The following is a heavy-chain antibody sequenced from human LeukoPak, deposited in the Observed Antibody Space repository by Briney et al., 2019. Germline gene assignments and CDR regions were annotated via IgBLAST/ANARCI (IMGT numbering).Heavy chain of an antibody. CDR3: ARGIVGYSSGWPYYFDY. CDR1: GYTFTSYG. V-gene: IGHV1-18*01. CDR2: ISAYSGNT. D-gene: IGHD6-19*01. Sequence: ASVKVSCKASGYTFTSYGISWVRQAPGQGLEWMGWISAYSGNTNYAQKLQGRVTMTTDTSTSTAYMELRSLRSDDTAVYYCARGIVGYSSGWPYYFDYWGQGTLVTVSS. J-gene: IGHJ4*02.